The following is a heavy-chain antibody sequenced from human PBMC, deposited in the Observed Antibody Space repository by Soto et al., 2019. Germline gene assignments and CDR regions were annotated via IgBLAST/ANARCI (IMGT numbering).Heavy chain of an antibody. CDR3: AQDRGWGVVSPSHDY. CDR2: IRATGGQT. V-gene: IGHV3-23*01. D-gene: IGHD2-21*01. J-gene: IGHJ4*02. CDR1: GFTFWSFV. Sequence: GGSLRLSCAASGFTFWSFVMSWVRQAPGKGLEWVSAIRATGGQTFYADSVKGRFTISRDNSKNMLYLQINSLRDEDTALYFCAQDRGWGVVSPSHDYWGQGTLVTVS.